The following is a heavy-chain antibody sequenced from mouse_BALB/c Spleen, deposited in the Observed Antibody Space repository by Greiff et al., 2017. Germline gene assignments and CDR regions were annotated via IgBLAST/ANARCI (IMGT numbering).Heavy chain of an antibody. CDR1: GFAFSSYD. CDR3: ARRGTVYYFDY. Sequence: EVKLIESGGGLVKPGGSLKLSCAASGFAFSSYDMSWVRQTPEKRLEWVAYISSGGGSTYYPDTVKGRFTISRDNAKNTLYLQMSSLKSEDTAMYYCARRGTVYYFDYWGQGTNITVSA. V-gene: IGHV5-12-1*01. J-gene: IGHJ2*01. D-gene: IGHD2-14*01. CDR2: ISSGGGST.